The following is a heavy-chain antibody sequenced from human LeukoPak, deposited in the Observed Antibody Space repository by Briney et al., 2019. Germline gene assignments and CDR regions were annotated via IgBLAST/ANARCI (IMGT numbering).Heavy chain of an antibody. V-gene: IGHV4-59*12. Sequence: PSETLSLTCTVSGGSIRGLYWSWIRQPPGKGLEWIGYIYYSGSTTYNPSLKSRVTISVDKSNNQFSLRLSSVTAADTAVYYCARFGYVETTVVTPINYYFAMDVWGQGTTVTVSS. CDR3: ARFGYVETTVVTPINYYFAMDV. J-gene: IGHJ6*02. CDR2: IYYSGST. D-gene: IGHD4-23*01. CDR1: GGSIRGLY.